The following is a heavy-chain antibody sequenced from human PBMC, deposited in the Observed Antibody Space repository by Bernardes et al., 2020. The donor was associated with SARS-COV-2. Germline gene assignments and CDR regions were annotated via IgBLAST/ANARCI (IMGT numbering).Heavy chain of an antibody. J-gene: IGHJ6*02. CDR2: IWYDGSNK. CDR3: ARDIAAALYYYYYYGMDV. V-gene: IGHV3-33*01. D-gene: IGHD6-13*01. Sequence: GSLRLSCAASGFTFSSYGMHWVRQAPGKGLEWVAVIWYDGSNKYYADSVKGRFTISRDNSKNTLYLQMNSLRAEDTAVYYCARDIAAALYYYYYYGMDVWGQGTTV. CDR1: GFTFSSYG.